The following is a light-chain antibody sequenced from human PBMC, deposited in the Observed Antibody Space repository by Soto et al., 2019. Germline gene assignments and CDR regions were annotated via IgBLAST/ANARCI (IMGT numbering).Light chain of an antibody. CDR1: SSDVGAFNY. Sequence: QSVLTQPASVSGSPGQSIAISCTGTSSDVGAFNYVSWYQQHPGKAPKFMIFDVSSRPSGVSDRFSGSKSGNTAYLTISGLQTEDEADYYCASYTTSSTYVFGTGTKVTV. J-gene: IGLJ1*01. V-gene: IGLV2-14*03. CDR3: ASYTTSSTYV. CDR2: DVS.